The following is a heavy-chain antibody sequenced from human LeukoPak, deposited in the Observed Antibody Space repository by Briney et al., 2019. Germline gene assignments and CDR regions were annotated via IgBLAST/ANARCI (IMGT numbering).Heavy chain of an antibody. CDR3: ARDGDYGDLGSFDY. CDR2: IYSGGST. Sequence: QPGGSLRLSCAASGFTVSSNHMSWVRQAPGKGLERVSVIYSGGSTYYADSVKGRFTISRDNSKNTLYLQMNSLRAEDTAVYYCARDGDYGDLGSFDYWGQGTLVTVSS. CDR1: GFTVSSNH. D-gene: IGHD4-17*01. V-gene: IGHV3-66*02. J-gene: IGHJ4*02.